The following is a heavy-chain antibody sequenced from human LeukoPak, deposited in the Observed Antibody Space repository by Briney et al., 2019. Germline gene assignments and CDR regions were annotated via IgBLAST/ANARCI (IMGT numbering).Heavy chain of an antibody. CDR2: IYTSGST. D-gene: IGHD3-22*01. CDR3: ASSPYSDRVGQGWYFDL. CDR1: GGSFSSYY. J-gene: IGHJ2*01. V-gene: IGHV4-59*10. Sequence: NPSETLSLTCAVYGGSFSSYYWSWIRQPAGKGLEWIGRIYTSGSTNYNPSLKSRVTMSVDTSKNQFSLKLSSVAAADTAVYFCASSPYSDRVGQGWYFDLWGRGTLVTVSS.